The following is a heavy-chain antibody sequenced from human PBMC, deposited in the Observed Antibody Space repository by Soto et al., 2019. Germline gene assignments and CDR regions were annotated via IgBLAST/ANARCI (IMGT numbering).Heavy chain of an antibody. D-gene: IGHD3-10*01. CDR3: SGGLGVRGEKKSDFYYYGLEV. CDR2: IIPIFGTA. Sequence: QVQLVQSGAEVKKPGSSVKVSCKASGGTFSSYAISWVRQAPGQGLEWMGGIIPIFGTANYGQKFQGRVTNSPDESKRKASLGVSSRRSGDTAGYLCSGGLGVRGEKKSDFYYYGLEVWGQGTTVTVSS. J-gene: IGHJ6*02. CDR1: GGTFSSYA. V-gene: IGHV1-69*01.